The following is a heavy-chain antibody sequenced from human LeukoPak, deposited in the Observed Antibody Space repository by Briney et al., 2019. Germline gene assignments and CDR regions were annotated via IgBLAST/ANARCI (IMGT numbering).Heavy chain of an antibody. V-gene: IGHV3-30-3*01. J-gene: IGHJ6*02. CDR1: GFTFSSYA. D-gene: IGHD5-18*01. Sequence: GGSLRLFCAASGFTFSSYAMHWVRQAPGKGLEWVAVISYDGSNKYYADSVKGRFTISRDNSKNTLYLQMNSLRAEDTAVYYCARDRDTAMVRGYYYYYGMDVWGQGTTVTVSS. CDR2: ISYDGSNK. CDR3: ARDRDTAMVRGYYYYYGMDV.